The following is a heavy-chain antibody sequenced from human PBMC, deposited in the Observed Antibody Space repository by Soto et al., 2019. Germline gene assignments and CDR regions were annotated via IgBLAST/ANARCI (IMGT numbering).Heavy chain of an antibody. CDR3: AKDLYYDSSGPPYDAFNI. CDR1: GFTFSSYA. V-gene: IGHV3-23*01. CDR2: ISGSGGST. J-gene: IGHJ3*02. D-gene: IGHD3-22*01. Sequence: GGSLRLSCAASGFTFSSYAMSWVRQAPGKGLEWVSAISGSGGSTYYADSVKGRFTISRDNSKNTLYLQMNSLRAEDTAVYYCAKDLYYDSSGPPYDAFNIWGQGTMVTV.